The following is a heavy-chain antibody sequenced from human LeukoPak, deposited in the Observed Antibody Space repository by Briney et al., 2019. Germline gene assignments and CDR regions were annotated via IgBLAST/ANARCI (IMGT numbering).Heavy chain of an antibody. Sequence: SETLSLTCTVSGGSVSGYYWSWIRQSAGKGLEWIGEINHSGSTNYNPSLKGRVTISVDTSKNQFSLKLSSVTAADTAVYYCARGHRAVAATSYYYYGMDVWGQGTTVTVSS. D-gene: IGHD6-19*01. CDR2: INHSGST. CDR3: ARGHRAVAATSYYYYGMDV. V-gene: IGHV4-34*01. J-gene: IGHJ6*02. CDR1: GGSVSGYY.